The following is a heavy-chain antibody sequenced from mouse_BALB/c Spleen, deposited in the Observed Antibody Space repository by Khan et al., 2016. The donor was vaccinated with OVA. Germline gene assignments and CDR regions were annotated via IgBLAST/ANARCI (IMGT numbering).Heavy chain of an antibody. J-gene: IGHJ3*01. Sequence: VQLQQSGPELVKPGASVKISCKTSGYTFTEYTIHWVKQSHGKSLEWIEGFNPNNGGSSYNQKFKGKATLTVDKSSSTAYMELRSLTSEDSAVYYCARDDGYFAWFTYWGQGTMVTVSA. CDR1: GYTFTEYT. V-gene: IGHV1-18*01. D-gene: IGHD2-3*01. CDR3: ARDDGYFAWFTY. CDR2: FNPNNGGS.